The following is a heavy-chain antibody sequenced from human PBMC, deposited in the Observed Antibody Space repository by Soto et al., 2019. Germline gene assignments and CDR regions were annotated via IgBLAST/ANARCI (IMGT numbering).Heavy chain of an antibody. V-gene: IGHV1-69*12. CDR1: GGTFSSYA. Sequence: QVQLVQSGAEVKKPGSSVKVSCKASGGTFSSYAISWVRQAPEQGLEWMGGIIPIFSTANYAQKFQGRVTITADESTSTAYMELSSLRSEDTAAYYCARTTSGQEYGVNVWGQGTTVTVSS. D-gene: IGHD6-25*01. J-gene: IGHJ6*02. CDR3: ARTTSGQEYGVNV. CDR2: IIPIFSTA.